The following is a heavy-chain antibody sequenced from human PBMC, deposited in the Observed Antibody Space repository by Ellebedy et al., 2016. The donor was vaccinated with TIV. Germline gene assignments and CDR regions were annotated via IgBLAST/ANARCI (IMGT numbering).Heavy chain of an antibody. V-gene: IGHV5-51*01. CDR3: VRQGAAPLDY. CDR1: GYSFTTYW. D-gene: IGHD2-15*01. J-gene: IGHJ4*02. Sequence: GESLKISCKGSGYSFTTYWIGWVRQMPGKGLEWMAIIYPGDSEVRYSPSFQGQVTISADKSINTAYLQWSSLKASDTAMYYCVRQGAAPLDYWGQGALVTVSS. CDR2: IYPGDSEV.